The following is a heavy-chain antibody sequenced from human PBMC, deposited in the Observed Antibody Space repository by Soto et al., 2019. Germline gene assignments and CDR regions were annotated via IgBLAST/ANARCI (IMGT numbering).Heavy chain of an antibody. V-gene: IGHV3-11*01. CDR1: GFTFSDYY. CDR2: ISSSGSTI. J-gene: IGHJ3*02. CDR3: ARDPPYGDYPGNIFGAFDI. Sequence: GGSLRLSCAASGFTFSDYYMSWIRQAPGKGLEWVSYISSSGSTIYYADSVKGRFTISRDNAKNSLYLQMNSLRAEDTAVYYCARDPPYGDYPGNIFGAFDIWGQGTMVTVSS. D-gene: IGHD4-17*01.